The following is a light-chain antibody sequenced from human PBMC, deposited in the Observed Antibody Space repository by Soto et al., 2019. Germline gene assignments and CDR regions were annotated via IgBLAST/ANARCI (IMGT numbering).Light chain of an antibody. CDR2: AVS. CDR1: SSNVGGYNY. Sequence: QSALTQPASVSGSPGQSITISCTGTSSNVGGYNYVSWYQQHPGKAPKLMFSAVSNPPSGVSTRFSGSKSGNTSSLTISGLQGEDEADYHCSSYTTGSTRLYVFGTGTKLTVL. J-gene: IGLJ1*01. V-gene: IGLV2-14*01. CDR3: SSYTTGSTRLYV.